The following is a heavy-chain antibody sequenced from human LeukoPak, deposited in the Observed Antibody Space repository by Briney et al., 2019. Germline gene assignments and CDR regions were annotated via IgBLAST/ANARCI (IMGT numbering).Heavy chain of an antibody. V-gene: IGHV1-18*01. D-gene: IGHD1-26*01. J-gene: IGHJ4*02. CDR3: ARLAFGSYHRFDY. Sequence: GASVTVSFKASGYTFTSYGISWVRQAPGQGVERMGWISAYNGNTNYAQKLQGRVTITTDTSTSTAYMELRSLRSDDTAVYYCARLAFGSYHRFDYWGQGTLVTVSS. CDR1: GYTFTSYG. CDR2: ISAYNGNT.